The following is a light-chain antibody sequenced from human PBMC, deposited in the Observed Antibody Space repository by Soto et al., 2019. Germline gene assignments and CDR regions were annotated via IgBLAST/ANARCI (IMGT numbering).Light chain of an antibody. CDR3: QQYHSLPTT. CDR1: QSVRSNS. J-gene: IGKJ3*01. CDR2: GAS. V-gene: IGKV3-20*01. Sequence: ENVLTQSPGALSLSPGERATLSCRSSQSVRSNSIAWYQQKPGQAPRLLIYGASNRATGIPDRFSGSGSGTDFTLTINRLEPEDFTVYYCQQYHSLPTTFGPGTKVDI.